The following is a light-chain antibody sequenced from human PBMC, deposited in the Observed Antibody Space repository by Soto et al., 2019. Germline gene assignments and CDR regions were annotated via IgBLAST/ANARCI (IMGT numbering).Light chain of an antibody. CDR3: QQYNSYSPLT. CDR1: QSISSY. CDR2: KAS. J-gene: IGKJ4*01. Sequence: DIQMTQSPSTLSASFGDRVTITCRASQSISSYLNWYQQKPGKAPKLLIYKASGLESGVPSRFSGSGSGTDFTLTISSLQPDDFATYYCQQYNSYSPLTFGGGTKVDIK. V-gene: IGKV1-5*03.